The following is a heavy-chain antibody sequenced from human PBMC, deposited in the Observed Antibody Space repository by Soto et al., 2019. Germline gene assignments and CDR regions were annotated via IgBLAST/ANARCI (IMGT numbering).Heavy chain of an antibody. CDR3: ARVSHDDFWSGYYKGWFDP. J-gene: IGHJ5*02. Sequence: QVQLVQSGAEVKKPGSSVKVSCKASGGTFSSYAISWVRQAPGQGLEWMGGIIPIFGTANYAQKFQGRVTITADESTSTAYMELSSLRSEDTAVYYCARVSHDDFWSGYYKGWFDPWGQGTLVTVSS. V-gene: IGHV1-69*01. CDR2: IIPIFGTA. CDR1: GGTFSSYA. D-gene: IGHD3-3*01.